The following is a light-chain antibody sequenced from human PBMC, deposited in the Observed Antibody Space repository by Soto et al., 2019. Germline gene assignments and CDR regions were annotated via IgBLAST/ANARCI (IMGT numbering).Light chain of an antibody. CDR1: SSHVGSNNL. CDR2: DVT. V-gene: IGLV2-23*02. Sequence: QSVLLQPASVFGSPGQSLPIPCTGTSSHVGSNNLVSWYQQHPGKAPKLMIYDVTKRPSGISNRFAGSKSDNTASLTISGLQAEDEADYYCCSYAATNTLVFGAGTKVTVL. J-gene: IGLJ3*02. CDR3: CSYAATNTLV.